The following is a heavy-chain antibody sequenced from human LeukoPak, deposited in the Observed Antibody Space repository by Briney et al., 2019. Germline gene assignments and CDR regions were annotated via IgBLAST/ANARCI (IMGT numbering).Heavy chain of an antibody. CDR3: ARGLNYATNTGGRWENYYYCMDV. V-gene: IGHV1-46*01. CDR2: INPSGGST. Sequence: ASVKVSCKASGYTFTGFYIHWVRQAPGQGLEWMGWINPSGGSTKYAQKFQGRVTLTRDTSTSTVYMELSSLRSEDTAVYYCARGLNYATNTGGRWENYYYCMDVWGKGTTVTVSS. D-gene: IGHD1-26*01. CDR1: GYTFTGFY. J-gene: IGHJ6*03.